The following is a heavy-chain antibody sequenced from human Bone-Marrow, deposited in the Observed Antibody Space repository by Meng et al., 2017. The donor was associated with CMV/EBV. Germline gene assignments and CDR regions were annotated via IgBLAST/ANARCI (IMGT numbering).Heavy chain of an antibody. CDR2: INSDDSMI. V-gene: IGHV3-74*01. J-gene: IGHJ5*02. CDR3: ARDMIARNWFDP. Sequence: GGSLRLSCAASGFAFRNYWMHWVRQAPGKGLVWVSRINSDDSMISYVDSVKGRFTISRDNAKNTLYPQMNSLRAEDTAVYYCARDMIARNWFDPWGQGTLVTVSS. CDR1: GFAFRNYW. D-gene: IGHD3-22*01.